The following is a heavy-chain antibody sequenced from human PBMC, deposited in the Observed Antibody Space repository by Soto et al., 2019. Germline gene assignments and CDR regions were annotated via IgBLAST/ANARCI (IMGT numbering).Heavy chain of an antibody. CDR2: ISYDGSNK. CDR1: GFTFSSYG. D-gene: IGHD3-3*01. Sequence: GGSLRLSCAASGFTFSSYGMHWVRQAPGKGLEWVAVISYDGSNKYYADSVKGRFTISRDNSKNTLYLQMNSLRAEDTAVYYCAKAETYDFWSGSHPLNFDYWGQGTLVTVSS. J-gene: IGHJ4*02. CDR3: AKAETYDFWSGSHPLNFDY. V-gene: IGHV3-30*18.